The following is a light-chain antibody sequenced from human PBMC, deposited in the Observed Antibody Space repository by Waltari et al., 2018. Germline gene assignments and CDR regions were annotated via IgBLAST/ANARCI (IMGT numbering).Light chain of an antibody. J-gene: IGKJ2*01. V-gene: IGKV4-1*01. Sequence: DIVMTQSPDSLAVALGERATINCKSSQSVLYSSNNKNYLPGYHQKPGQPPTLLIYWASTRESGVPDRFSGSGSGTDFTLTISSLQAEDVAVYYCQQYYSTPQTFGQGTKLEIK. CDR2: WAS. CDR1: QSVLYSSNNKNY. CDR3: QQYYSTPQT.